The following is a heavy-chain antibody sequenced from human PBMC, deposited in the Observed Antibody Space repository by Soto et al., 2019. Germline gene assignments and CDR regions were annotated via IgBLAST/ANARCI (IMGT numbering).Heavy chain of an antibody. CDR1: GLTFNRYW. CDR2: INTDGTNS. V-gene: IGHV3-74*01. D-gene: IGHD3-10*01. Sequence: GGSLRLSCAASGLTFNRYWMHWVRHAPGKGLVWVSHINTDGTNSNYADSVKGRFTISRDNAKSTLFLQMNSLRDEDSAMFYCARSRSGAVADSFDFWGQGTLVTVSS. CDR3: ARSRSGAVADSFDF. J-gene: IGHJ4*02.